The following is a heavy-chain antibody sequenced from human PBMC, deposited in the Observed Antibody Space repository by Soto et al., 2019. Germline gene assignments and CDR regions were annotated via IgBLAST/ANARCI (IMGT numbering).Heavy chain of an antibody. CDR2: INDGGTT. J-gene: IGHJ5*02. V-gene: IGHV4-34*01. Sequence: SETLSLTCAVYGGSFSGYYWSWIRRPPGKGLEYIGEINDGGTTNYNPSLKSRVTISVDKSKNQFSLKLSSVTAADTAVYYCARAYDYSSNWFDPWGQGTLVTVSS. D-gene: IGHD4-4*01. CDR3: ARAYDYSSNWFDP. CDR1: GGSFSGYY.